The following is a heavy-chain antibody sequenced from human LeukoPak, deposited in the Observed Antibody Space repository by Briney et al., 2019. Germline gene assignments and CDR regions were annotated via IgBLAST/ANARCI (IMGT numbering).Heavy chain of an antibody. D-gene: IGHD5-12*01. Sequence: SETLSLTCTVSGGSISNYFWSWVRQPAGKGLEWIGRNYSTGRRDYNPSLKSRITMSVDKSKNQFSLKLRSVTAADTAVYYCARDGPRSGYDLGHFDNLGQGTLVTASS. V-gene: IGHV4-4*07. CDR3: ARDGPRSGYDLGHFDN. CDR2: NYSTGRR. J-gene: IGHJ4*02. CDR1: GGSISNYF.